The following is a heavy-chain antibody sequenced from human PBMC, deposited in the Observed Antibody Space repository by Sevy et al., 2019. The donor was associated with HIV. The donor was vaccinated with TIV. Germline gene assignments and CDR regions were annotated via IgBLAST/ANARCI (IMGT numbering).Heavy chain of an antibody. D-gene: IGHD6-13*01. V-gene: IGHV3-74*01. J-gene: IGHJ4*02. CDR2: INRDGSST. Sequence: GGSLRLSCAASGFTFSSYWMHWVRQAPGKGLVWVSRINRDGSSTSYADSVKGRFTISRDNAKNTLYLQMNSLRAEDTAVYYCARDAPYSSSWFTPTHWGQGTLVTVSS. CDR1: GFTFSSYW. CDR3: ARDAPYSSSWFTPTH.